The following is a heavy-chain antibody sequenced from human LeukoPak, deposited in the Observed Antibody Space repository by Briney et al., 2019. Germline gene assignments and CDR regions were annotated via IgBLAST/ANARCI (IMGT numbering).Heavy chain of an antibody. CDR2: IHSTGST. CDR1: TDSISGSY. Sequence: SETLSLTCTVSTDSISGSYWSWIRQPAGKGLEWIGRIHSTGSTNYNPSLKSRVTMSVDTSKNQFSLKLDSVTAADTAVYYCARDLSLAVAGQFDYWGQGTPVTVSS. J-gene: IGHJ4*02. CDR3: ARDLSLAVAGQFDY. D-gene: IGHD6-19*01. V-gene: IGHV4-4*07.